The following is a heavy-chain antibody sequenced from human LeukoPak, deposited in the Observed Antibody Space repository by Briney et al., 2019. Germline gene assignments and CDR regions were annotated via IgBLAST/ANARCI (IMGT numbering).Heavy chain of an antibody. CDR1: GFTFSSYA. Sequence: PGGSLRLSCAASGFTFSSYAMSWVRQAPGKGLEWVSGTLDSGYSTYYANSVKGRFTISRDNSNNTPYLQMNSLRAEDTAVYYCAKLGGHPLHNYYVGVWGKGTTVAVSS. D-gene: IGHD3-16*01. V-gene: IGHV3-23*01. CDR2: TLDSGYST. J-gene: IGHJ6*03. CDR3: AKLGGHPLHNYYVGV.